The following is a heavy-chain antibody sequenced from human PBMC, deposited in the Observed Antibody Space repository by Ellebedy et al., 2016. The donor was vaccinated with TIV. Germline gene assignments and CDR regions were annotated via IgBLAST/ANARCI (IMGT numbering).Heavy chain of an antibody. V-gene: IGHV5-10-1*01. J-gene: IGHJ6*02. CDR2: IDPSDSYT. CDR1: GYSFTSYW. CDR3: ARHDFPVVVTAILYYYYGMDV. Sequence: GESLKISXKGSGYSFTSYWISWVRQMPGKGLEWMGRIDPSDSYTNYSPSFQGHVTISADKSISTAYLQWSSLKASDTAMYYCARHDFPVVVTAILYYYYGMDVWGQGTTVTVSS. D-gene: IGHD2-21*02.